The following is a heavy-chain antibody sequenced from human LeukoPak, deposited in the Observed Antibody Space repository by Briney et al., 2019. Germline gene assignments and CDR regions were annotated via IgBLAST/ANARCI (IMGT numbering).Heavy chain of an antibody. Sequence: GGSLRLSCAASGFTISSYGMHWVRQAPGKGLEWVAVISYDGSNKYYADSVKGRFTISRDNSKNTLYLQMNSLRAEDTAVYYCWQQRIDYWGQRTLVTVSS. CDR1: GFTISSYG. J-gene: IGHJ4*02. CDR3: WQQRIDY. V-gene: IGHV3-30*03. D-gene: IGHD6-13*01. CDR2: ISYDGSNK.